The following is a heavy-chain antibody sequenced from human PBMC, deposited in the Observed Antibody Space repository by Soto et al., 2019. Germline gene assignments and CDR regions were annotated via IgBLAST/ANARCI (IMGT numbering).Heavy chain of an antibody. CDR3: AKVIISGWYLDY. CDR2: ISGSGGAA. J-gene: IGHJ4*02. CDR1: GITFSSHA. Sequence: GGSLRLSCAASGITFSSHAMNWVRQAPGKGLGWVSVISGSGGAAYYADSVEGRFTISRDNSKNTVYLQMNSLRAEDTAVYYCAKVIISGWYLDYWGQGTPVTVSS. V-gene: IGHV3-23*01. D-gene: IGHD6-19*01.